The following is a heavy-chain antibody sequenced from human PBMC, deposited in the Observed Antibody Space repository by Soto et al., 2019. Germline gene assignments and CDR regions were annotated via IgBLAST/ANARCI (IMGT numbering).Heavy chain of an antibody. CDR2: IKQDGSEK. J-gene: IGHJ6*03. D-gene: IGHD6-19*01. V-gene: IGHV3-7*01. Sequence: GGSLRLSCAASGFTFSSYWMSWVRQAPGKGLEWVANIKQDGSEKYYVDSVKGRFTISRDNAKNSLYLQMNSLRAEDTAVYYCARDSSGWNFGKYYYYMDVWGKGTTVTVSS. CDR3: ARDSSGWNFGKYYYYMDV. CDR1: GFTFSSYW.